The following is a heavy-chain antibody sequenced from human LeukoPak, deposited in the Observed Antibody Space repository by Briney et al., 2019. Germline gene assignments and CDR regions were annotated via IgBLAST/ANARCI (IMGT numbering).Heavy chain of an antibody. CDR2: IRGSGGST. D-gene: IGHD6-13*01. Sequence: GGSLRLSCAASGFTFSSYAMSWVRQAPGKGLEWVSAIRGSGGSTYYADSVKGRFTISRDNSKNTLYLQMNSLRAEDTAVYYCAKDRFGSSWYFDYWGQGTLVTVSS. J-gene: IGHJ4*02. CDR3: AKDRFGSSWYFDY. CDR1: GFTFSSYA. V-gene: IGHV3-23*01.